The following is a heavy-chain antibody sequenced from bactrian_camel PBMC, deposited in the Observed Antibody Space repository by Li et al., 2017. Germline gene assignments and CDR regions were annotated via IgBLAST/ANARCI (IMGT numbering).Heavy chain of an antibody. J-gene: IGHJ4*01. V-gene: IGHV3S6*01. CDR2: IDWDGKDV. CDR1: GFTFYSLF. D-gene: IGHD1*01. Sequence: QLVESGGGLVQPGGSLRLSCAASGFTFYSLFMSWVRQAPGKGPEWVAGIDWDGKDVHYPDSMRGRFTISRDNSKNTLWLQMNNLKSEDTAVYYCVKDWNNQAAQRKGQGTQVTVS.